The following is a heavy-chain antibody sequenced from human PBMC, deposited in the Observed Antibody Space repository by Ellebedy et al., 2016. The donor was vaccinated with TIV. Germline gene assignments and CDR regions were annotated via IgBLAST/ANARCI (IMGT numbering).Heavy chain of an antibody. D-gene: IGHD3-10*02. J-gene: IGHJ4*02. CDR2: IKGDGSTI. Sequence: PGGSLRLSCAASGLIFSNYWMSRVRQAPGKGLEWVASIKGDGSTIYYVDSVKGRFTISRDNTKNSLYLQMNSLRAEDTAVYYCARETYGRNFDYWGQGTLVTVSS. CDR3: ARETYGRNFDY. V-gene: IGHV3-7*01. CDR1: GLIFSNYW.